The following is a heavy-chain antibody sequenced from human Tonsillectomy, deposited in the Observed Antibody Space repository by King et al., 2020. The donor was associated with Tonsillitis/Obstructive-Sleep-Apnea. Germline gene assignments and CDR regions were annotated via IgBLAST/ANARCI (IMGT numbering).Heavy chain of an antibody. CDR2: INIDGGDT. J-gene: IGHJ4*02. Sequence: VQLVESGGGLVQPGGSLRLSCAVSGFTFSNYWMHWVRQAPGMGLVWVSNINIDGGDTTYADSVKGRFTISRDNAKNTLYLQMNSLRAEATAVYYCARGTLIPAGIEFWGQGTLVNVSS. V-gene: IGHV3-74*01. D-gene: IGHD2-2*01. CDR1: GFTFSNYW. CDR3: ARGTLIPAGIEF.